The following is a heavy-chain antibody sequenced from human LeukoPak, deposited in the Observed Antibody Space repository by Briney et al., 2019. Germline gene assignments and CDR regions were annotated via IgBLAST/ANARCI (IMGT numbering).Heavy chain of an antibody. V-gene: IGHV3-48*03. D-gene: IGHD4-11*01. Sequence: PAESLTLSCAASGFTFSSYEMNWVRQAPGKGLEWVSYISGSGTTIHYTDSVKGRFTNSRDNAKRSLYLQVNSLRDEDTAGYYCARSKRPDAFDSWGQGTLVTVSS. CDR3: ARSKRPDAFDS. CDR2: ISGSGTTI. CDR1: GFTFSSYE. J-gene: IGHJ3*02.